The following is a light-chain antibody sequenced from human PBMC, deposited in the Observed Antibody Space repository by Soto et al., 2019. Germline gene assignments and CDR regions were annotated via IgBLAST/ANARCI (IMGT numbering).Light chain of an antibody. J-gene: IGLJ2*01. V-gene: IGLV2-14*01. CDR2: EVN. Sequence: QSALTQPASVSGSPGQSITISCTGTSSDVGGYNYVSWYQQHSGKAPKLMIYEVNNRPSGISNRFSGFKSGTMASLTISGLQAEDEADYYCSSYTSSSTLVFGGGTKLTVL. CDR3: SSYTSSSTLV. CDR1: SSDVGGYNY.